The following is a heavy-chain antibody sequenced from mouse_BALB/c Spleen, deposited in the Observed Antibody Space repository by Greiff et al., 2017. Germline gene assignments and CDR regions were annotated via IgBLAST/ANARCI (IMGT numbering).Heavy chain of an antibody. Sequence: EVKLVESGGGLVQPGGSLKLSCAASGFTFSSYTMSWVRQTPEKRLEWVAYISNGGGSTYYPDTVKGRFTISRDNAKNTLYLQMSSLKSEDTAMYYCARHEGLNYYFDYWGQGTSVTVSS. CDR3: ARHEGLNYYFDY. D-gene: IGHD1-1*01. CDR2: ISNGGGST. V-gene: IGHV5-12-2*01. J-gene: IGHJ4*01. CDR1: GFTFSSYT.